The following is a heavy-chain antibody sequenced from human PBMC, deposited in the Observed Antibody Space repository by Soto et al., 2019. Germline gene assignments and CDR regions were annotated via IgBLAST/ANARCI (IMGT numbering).Heavy chain of an antibody. CDR1: GFTFSSYD. V-gene: IGHV3-13*01. D-gene: IGHD3-22*01. Sequence: GGSLRLSCAASGFTFSSYDMHGVRQATGKGLEWVSAIGTAGDTYYPGSVKGRFTISRENAKNSSYLQMNSLRAEDTAVYYCARDDYYYDSSGYYYRDGMDVWGQGTTVTVSS. CDR3: ARDDYYYDSSGYYYRDGMDV. CDR2: IGTAGDT. J-gene: IGHJ6*02.